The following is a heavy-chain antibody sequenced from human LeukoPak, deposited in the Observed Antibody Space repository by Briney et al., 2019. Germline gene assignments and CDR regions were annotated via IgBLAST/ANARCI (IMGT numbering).Heavy chain of an antibody. CDR3: ARDYDSSGYYWAAFDI. Sequence: PSETLSLTCAVSGGSISSGGYSWSWIRQPPGKGLEWIGYIYYSGSTYYNPSLKSRVTISVDTSKNQFSLKLSSVTAADTAVYYCARDYDSSGYYWAAFDIWGQGTMVTVSS. V-gene: IGHV4-30-4*07. D-gene: IGHD3-22*01. CDR2: IYYSGST. CDR1: GGSISSGGYS. J-gene: IGHJ3*02.